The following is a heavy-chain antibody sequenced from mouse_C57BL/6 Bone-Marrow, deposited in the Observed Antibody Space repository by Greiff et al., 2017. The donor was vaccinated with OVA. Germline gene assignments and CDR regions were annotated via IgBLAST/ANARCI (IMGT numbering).Heavy chain of an antibody. CDR3: VRHGYYDYDVFDY. D-gene: IGHD2-4*01. CDR1: GFSFNTYA. V-gene: IGHV10-1*01. CDR2: IRSKSNNYAT. J-gene: IGHJ2*01. Sequence: EVMLVESGGGLVQPKGSLKLSCAASGFSFNTYAMNWVRQATGKGLEWVARIRSKSNNYATYYADSVKDRFTISRDDSESMLYLQMNNLKTEDTAMYYCVRHGYYDYDVFDYWGQGTTLTVSA.